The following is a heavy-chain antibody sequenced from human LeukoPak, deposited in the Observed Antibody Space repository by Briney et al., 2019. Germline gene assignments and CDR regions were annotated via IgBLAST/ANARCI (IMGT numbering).Heavy chain of an antibody. D-gene: IGHD2-2*01. CDR1: GFTFSSHG. CDR2: IIPSGHTT. Sequence: PGGSLRLSCAASGFTFSSHGMNWVRQAPGKGLEWVSGIIPSGHTTYYADSVKGRFTISRDNSKNTLYLQMNSLRAEDTAVYYCAKDRVVVPAALPLDYWGQGTLVTVSS. J-gene: IGHJ4*02. V-gene: IGHV3-23*01. CDR3: AKDRVVVPAALPLDY.